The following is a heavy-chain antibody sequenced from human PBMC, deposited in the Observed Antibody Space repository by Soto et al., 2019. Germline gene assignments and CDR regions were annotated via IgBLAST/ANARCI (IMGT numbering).Heavy chain of an antibody. V-gene: IGHV1-69*13. CDR2: IIPIFGTA. Sequence: SVKVSCKASGGTFSSYAISWVRQAPGQGLEWMGGIIPIFGTADYAQKFQGRVTITADESTSTAYMELSSLRSEDTAVYYCARDGKVPAATHYYYYGMDVWGQGTTVTVSS. CDR3: ARDGKVPAATHYYYYGMDV. D-gene: IGHD2-2*01. CDR1: GGTFSSYA. J-gene: IGHJ6*02.